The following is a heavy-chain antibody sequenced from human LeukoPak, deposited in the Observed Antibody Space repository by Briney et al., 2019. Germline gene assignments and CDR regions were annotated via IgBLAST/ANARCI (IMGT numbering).Heavy chain of an antibody. V-gene: IGHV3-33*06. CDR1: GFTFSSYG. CDR2: IWYDGSNK. CDR3: AKDAQPNIVATILDY. D-gene: IGHD5-12*01. Sequence: SGGSLTLSCAVSGFTFSSYGMHWVRQPPGKGLEWVADIWYDGSNKYYADSVKGRFTISRDNSKNTLYLQMNSLRAEDMAVYYCAKDAQPNIVATILDYWGQGTLVTVSS. J-gene: IGHJ4*02.